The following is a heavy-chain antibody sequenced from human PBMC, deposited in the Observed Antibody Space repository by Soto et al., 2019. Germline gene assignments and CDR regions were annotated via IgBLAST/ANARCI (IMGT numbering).Heavy chain of an antibody. J-gene: IGHJ4*02. CDR2: ISSSGSTI. V-gene: IGHV3-11*01. CDR3: ARAAFDAFDWLISFDY. D-gene: IGHD3-9*01. CDR1: GFTFSDYY. Sequence: PGGSLRLSCAASGFTFSDYYMSWIRQAPGKGLEWVSYISSSGSTIYYADSVKGRFTISRDNAKNSLYLQMNSLRAEDTAVYYCARAAFDAFDWLISFDYWGQGTLVTVSS.